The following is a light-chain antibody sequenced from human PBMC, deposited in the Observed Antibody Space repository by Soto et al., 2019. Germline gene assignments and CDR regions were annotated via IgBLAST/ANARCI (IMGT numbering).Light chain of an antibody. Sequence: EGVFTQSPGTLSLSPGEGATLSCRASQSIPTNFLAWYQQRPGQAPILLIYDASRRATGIPDRFSGSGSGTDFTLTISRLEPEDFAVYYCQQYDSSWTFGQGTKVEIK. CDR3: QQYDSSWT. V-gene: IGKV3-20*01. CDR1: QSIPTNF. J-gene: IGKJ1*01. CDR2: DAS.